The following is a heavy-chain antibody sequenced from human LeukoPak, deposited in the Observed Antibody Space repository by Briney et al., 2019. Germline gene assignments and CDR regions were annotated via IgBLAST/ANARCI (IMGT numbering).Heavy chain of an antibody. CDR1: GFTFSSYG. Sequence: GGSLRLSCAASGFTFSSYGTHWVRQAPGKGLEWVAFIRYDGSNKYYADSVKGRFTISRDNSKNTLYLQMNSLRAEDTAVYYCAKPILVPYTAMAPMDHGHWGQGTLVTVSS. D-gene: IGHD5-18*01. CDR3: AKPILVPYTAMAPMDHGH. J-gene: IGHJ4*02. V-gene: IGHV3-30*02. CDR2: IRYDGSNK.